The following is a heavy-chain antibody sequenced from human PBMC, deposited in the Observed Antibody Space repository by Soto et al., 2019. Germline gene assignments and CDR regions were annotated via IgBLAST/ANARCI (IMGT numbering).Heavy chain of an antibody. CDR2: IIPILGIA. CDR3: ARDMPQISSSFIY. V-gene: IGHV1-69*08. Sequence: QVQLVQSGAEVKKPGSSVKVSCKASGGTFSSYTISWVRQAPGQGLEWMGRIIPILGIANYAQKFQGRVTITADKSTSTAYMELSRLRSEDTAVYDCARDMPQISSSFIYWGQGTLVTVSS. J-gene: IGHJ4*02. D-gene: IGHD6-6*01. CDR1: GGTFSSYT.